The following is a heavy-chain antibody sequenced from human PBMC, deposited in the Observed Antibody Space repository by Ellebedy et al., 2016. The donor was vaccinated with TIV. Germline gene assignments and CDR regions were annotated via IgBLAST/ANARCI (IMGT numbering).Heavy chain of an antibody. Sequence: GESLKISCAASGFTFKNYVMYWVRQAPGKGLEWVALISYDGSNKFYADSVKGRCTISRDNSGNTVYLQMNSLRAEDTAVYYCVRQADDTFDIWGQGTMVTVSS. J-gene: IGHJ3*02. CDR1: GFTFKNYV. CDR3: VRQADDTFDI. CDR2: ISYDGSNK. V-gene: IGHV3-30-3*01.